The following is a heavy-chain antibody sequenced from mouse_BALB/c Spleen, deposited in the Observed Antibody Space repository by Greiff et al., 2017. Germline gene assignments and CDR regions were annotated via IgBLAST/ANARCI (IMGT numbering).Heavy chain of an antibody. CDR3: ARDYGSSSYFDY. V-gene: IGHV1S56*01. D-gene: IGHD1-1*01. CDR2: IYPGDGST. CDR1: GYTFTSYY. J-gene: IGHJ2*01. Sequence: VQLQQSGPELVKPGASVKMSCKASGYTFTSYYIHWVKQRPGQGLEWIGWIYPGDGSTKYNEKFKGKTTLTADKSSSTAYMLLSSLTSEDSAIYFCARDYGSSSYFDYWGQGTTLTVSS.